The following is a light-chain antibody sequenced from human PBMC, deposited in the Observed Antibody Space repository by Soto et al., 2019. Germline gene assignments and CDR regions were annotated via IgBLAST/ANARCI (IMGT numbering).Light chain of an antibody. Sequence: QMTHSPSSLSASVVEKIIITCRASRDVGSDVSWYQQKPGQAPKLLIYAASNLYTGVPSRFSGSRSGTEFTLTISSLQPEDFASYYCLQDYGDSWTFGQGTKV. V-gene: IGKV1-6*01. CDR1: RDVGSD. CDR3: LQDYGDSWT. CDR2: AAS. J-gene: IGKJ1*01.